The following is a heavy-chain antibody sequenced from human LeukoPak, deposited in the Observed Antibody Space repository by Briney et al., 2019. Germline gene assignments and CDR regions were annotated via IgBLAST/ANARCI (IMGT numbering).Heavy chain of an antibody. CDR1: GFTFTSYG. CDR3: ARENNWNYKGGDWFDP. J-gene: IGHJ5*02. V-gene: IGHV1-18*01. D-gene: IGHD1-7*01. Sequence: ASVKVSCKASGFTFTSYGIAWVRQAPGQGHEWMAWIRVNSGDTKYAQKFQGRVTMTTDTSTSTAYMELRSLRSDDTAVYYCARENNWNYKGGDWFDPWGQGTLVTVSS. CDR2: IRVNSGDT.